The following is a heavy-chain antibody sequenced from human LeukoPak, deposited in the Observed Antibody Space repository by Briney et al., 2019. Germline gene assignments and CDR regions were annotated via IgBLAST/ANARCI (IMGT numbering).Heavy chain of an antibody. CDR1: GASISTYY. Sequence: SEALSLTCTVSGASISTYYWSWIRQPPGKGLEWIGYIYYSGSTDYNPSLKSRVTISVDTSKNQFSLKLSSVTAADTALYYCARKNDYGDSYYMDVWGKGTTVTVSS. V-gene: IGHV4-59*12. D-gene: IGHD4-17*01. CDR3: ARKNDYGDSYYMDV. CDR2: IYYSGST. J-gene: IGHJ6*03.